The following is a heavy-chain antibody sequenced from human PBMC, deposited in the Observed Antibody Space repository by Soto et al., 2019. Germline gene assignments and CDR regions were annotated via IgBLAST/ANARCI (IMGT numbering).Heavy chain of an antibody. CDR2: IYPGTSNT. CDR1: GYSFSSYW. Sequence: EVQLVQSAVEVKKSGESLMISCEASGYSFSSYWIGWVRQMSGKGLEWMGIIYPGTSNTRFSPSFQGQVTISADKAISTAYLQWSSLKASDSATYYCARRYCTNATNCPVGYGFDVWGQGTTVTVSS. V-gene: IGHV5-51*01. CDR3: ARRYCTNATNCPVGYGFDV. J-gene: IGHJ6*02. D-gene: IGHD2-8*01.